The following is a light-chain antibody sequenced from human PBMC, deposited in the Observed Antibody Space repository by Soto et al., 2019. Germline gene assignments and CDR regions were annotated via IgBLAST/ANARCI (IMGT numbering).Light chain of an antibody. J-gene: IGLJ3*02. CDR3: LLSYSGALV. CDR2: DTS. Sequence: QAVVPKETSLTVSPGGTVPLPCGSSPGAVTSGHHPYWFQQKPGQAPRTLIYDTSNKQAWTPARFSGSVLGGKAALTLSCAQPGDEAGYYCLLSYSGALVFGGGTKVTVL. V-gene: IGLV7-46*01. CDR1: PGAVTSGHH.